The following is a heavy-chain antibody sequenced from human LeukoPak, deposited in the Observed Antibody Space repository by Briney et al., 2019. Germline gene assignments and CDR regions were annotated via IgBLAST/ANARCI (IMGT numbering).Heavy chain of an antibody. D-gene: IGHD6-19*01. CDR2: IYHSGST. Sequence: PSETLSLTCAVSGCSISDGYYWGWIRQPPGKGLEWIGSIYHSGSTYYNPSLKSRVTISVDTSKNQFSLKLSSVTAADTAVYYCARHKYSSGLDFDYWGQGTLVTVSS. V-gene: IGHV4-38-2*01. J-gene: IGHJ4*02. CDR3: ARHKYSSGLDFDY. CDR1: GCSISDGYY.